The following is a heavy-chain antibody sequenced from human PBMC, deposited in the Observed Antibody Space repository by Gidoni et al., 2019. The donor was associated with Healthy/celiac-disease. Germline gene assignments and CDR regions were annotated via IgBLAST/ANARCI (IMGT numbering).Heavy chain of an antibody. CDR1: GYTFTGYY. D-gene: IGHD6-19*01. J-gene: IGHJ5*02. Sequence: QVQLVQSGAEVKKPGASVKVSCKASGYTFTGYYMHSVRQAPGQGLEWMGWIKPNSGGTNYAQKFQGWVTMTRDTSISTAYMELSRLRSDDTAVYYCARERDGIAVAGTLARPMNWFDPWGQGTLVTVSS. CDR3: ARERDGIAVAGTLARPMNWFDP. CDR2: IKPNSGGT. V-gene: IGHV1-2*04.